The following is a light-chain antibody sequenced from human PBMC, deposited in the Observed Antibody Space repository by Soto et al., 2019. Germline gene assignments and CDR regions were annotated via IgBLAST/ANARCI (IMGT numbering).Light chain of an antibody. J-gene: IGLJ3*02. V-gene: IGLV1-36*01. Sequence: QSVLTQPPSVSEAPRQRVTISCSGSSSNIGNNAVNWYQQLPGKAPKLLIYYDDLLPSGVSDRFSGSKSGTSASLAISGLQSEDEPDYYRAAWDDRLNGWVFGGGTKLTVL. CDR2: YDD. CDR3: AAWDDRLNGWV. CDR1: SSNIGNNA.